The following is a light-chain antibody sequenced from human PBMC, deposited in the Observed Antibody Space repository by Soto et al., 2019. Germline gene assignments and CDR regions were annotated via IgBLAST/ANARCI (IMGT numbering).Light chain of an antibody. Sequence: DVVMTQSPLSLPVTLGQPASISCRSSQSLVSSNGNTSLIWFQQRLGQSLRRLIYTVSNRDSAVPDRSSGGGSGSDFTLEVSRVEAEDVGVYYCMQATHWPWTFGQGIKVESK. CDR2: TVS. V-gene: IGKV2-30*01. CDR1: QSLVSSNGNTS. J-gene: IGKJ1*01. CDR3: MQATHWPWT.